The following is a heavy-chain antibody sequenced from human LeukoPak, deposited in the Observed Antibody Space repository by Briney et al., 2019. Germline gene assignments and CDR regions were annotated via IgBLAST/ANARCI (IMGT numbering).Heavy chain of an antibody. D-gene: IGHD6-13*01. V-gene: IGHV3-48*04. Sequence: PGGSLRLSCAASGSTFSPYGMTWVRQAPGKGLEWVSYISSSGTTIYYADSVKGRFTISRDNAKNSVYLQMNSLRAEDTAVYYCVPPAAGLHRTISTEYFQQWGQGSLVTVYS. CDR3: VPPAAGLHRTISTEYFQQ. J-gene: IGHJ1*01. CDR1: GSTFSPYG. CDR2: ISSSGTTI.